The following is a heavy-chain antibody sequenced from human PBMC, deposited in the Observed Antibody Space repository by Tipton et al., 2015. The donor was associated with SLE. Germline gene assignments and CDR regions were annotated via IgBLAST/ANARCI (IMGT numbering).Heavy chain of an antibody. D-gene: IGHD6-13*01. CDR3: ARGEGIAAARGYFQH. J-gene: IGHJ1*01. CDR1: GGSFSGYY. Sequence: TLSLTCAVYGGSFSGYYWSWIRQPPGKGLEWIGEINHSGSTNYNPSLKSRVTISVDTSKNQFSRKLSSVTAADTAVYYCARGEGIAAARGYFQHWGQGTLVTVSS. CDR2: INHSGST. V-gene: IGHV4-34*01.